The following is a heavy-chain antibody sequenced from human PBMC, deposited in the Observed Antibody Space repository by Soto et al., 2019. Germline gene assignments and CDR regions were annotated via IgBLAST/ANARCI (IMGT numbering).Heavy chain of an antibody. V-gene: IGHV1-58*01. D-gene: IGHD3-9*01. J-gene: IGHJ6*02. CDR1: GFTFTSSA. CDR2: IVVGSGNT. Sequence: SVKVSCKASGFTFTSSAVQWVRQARGQRLEWIGWIVVGSGNTNYAQKFQERVTITRDMSTSTAYMELSSLRSEDTAVYYCAAAGILRYFDWFEYYYGMDVWGQGTTVTVSS. CDR3: AAAGILRYFDWFEYYYGMDV.